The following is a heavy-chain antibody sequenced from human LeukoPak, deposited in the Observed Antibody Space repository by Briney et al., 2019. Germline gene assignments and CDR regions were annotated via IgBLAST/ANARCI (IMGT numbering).Heavy chain of an antibody. V-gene: IGHV3-7*03. CDR3: ARGGGLDV. Sequence: GGSLRLSCAASGFTFTSYSMNWARQAPGKGLKWVASINHNGNVNYYVDSVKGRFTISRDNAKNSLYLQMSNLRAEDTAVYFCARGGGLDVWGQGATVTVSS. D-gene: IGHD3-16*01. CDR2: INHNGNVN. J-gene: IGHJ6*02. CDR1: GFTFTSYS.